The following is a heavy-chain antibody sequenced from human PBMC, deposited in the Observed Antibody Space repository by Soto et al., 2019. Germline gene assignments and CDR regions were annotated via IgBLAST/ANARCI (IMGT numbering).Heavy chain of an antibody. CDR1: AYTFTRYS. Sequence: QGHLVQSGAEVKKPGASVKVSCKTSAYTFTRYSISWVRQAPGQGLEWMGWISGYNGDTNYAQNLQDRVTMTIDTSTTTAYMELRSLTSDDTAVYYCAKNGQPPYYYYGLDVWGQGTTVTVSS. V-gene: IGHV1-18*01. J-gene: IGHJ6*02. D-gene: IGHD2-8*01. CDR2: ISGYNGDT. CDR3: AKNGQPPYYYYGLDV.